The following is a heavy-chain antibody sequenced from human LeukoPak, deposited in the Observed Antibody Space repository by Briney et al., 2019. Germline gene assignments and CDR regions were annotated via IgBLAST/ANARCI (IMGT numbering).Heavy chain of an antibody. D-gene: IGHD1-26*01. CDR3: AGTVGATFLFDY. V-gene: IGHV4-39*01. J-gene: IGHJ4*02. CDR1: GGSISRSSYY. CDR2: FFYSGNT. Sequence: SETLSLTCTVSGGSISRSSYYWGWIRQTPGKGLEWMGSFFYSGNTYYNPSLNSRVTISVETSKNQFSLRLSSVTAADTAVYYCAGTVGATFLFDYWGQGTLVTVSS.